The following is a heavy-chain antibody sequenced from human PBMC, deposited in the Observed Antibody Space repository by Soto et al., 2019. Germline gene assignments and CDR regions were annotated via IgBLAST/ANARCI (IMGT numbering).Heavy chain of an antibody. CDR3: ARVGWFGTENWFDP. J-gene: IGHJ5*02. Sequence: SETLSLTCTVSGGSISSYYWSWIRQPPGKGLEWIGYIYYSGSTNYNPSLKSRVTISVDTSKNQFSLKLSSVTAADTAVYYCARVGWFGTENWFDPWGQGTLVTVSS. D-gene: IGHD3-10*01. V-gene: IGHV4-59*01. CDR1: GGSISSYY. CDR2: IYYSGST.